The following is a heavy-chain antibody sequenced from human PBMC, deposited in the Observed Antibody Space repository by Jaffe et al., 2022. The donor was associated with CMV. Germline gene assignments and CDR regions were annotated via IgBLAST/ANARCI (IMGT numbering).Heavy chain of an antibody. J-gene: IGHJ6*02. V-gene: IGHV4-31*03. Sequence: QVQLQESGPGLVKPSQTLSLTCTVSGGSISSGGYYWSWIRQHPGKGLEWIGYIYYSGSTYYNPSLKSRVTISVDTSKNQFSLKLSSVTAADTAVYYCARDIVVVPALLGYGMDVWGQGTTVTVSS. CDR1: GGSISSGGYY. D-gene: IGHD2-2*01. CDR3: ARDIVVVPALLGYGMDV. CDR2: IYYSGST.